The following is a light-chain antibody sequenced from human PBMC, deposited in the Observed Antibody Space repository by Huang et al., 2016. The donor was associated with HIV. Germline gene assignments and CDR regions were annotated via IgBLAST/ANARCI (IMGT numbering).Light chain of an antibody. J-gene: IGKJ2*01. CDR3: QQSYSPSPFT. CDR2: EAA. CDR1: QDIGRL. V-gene: IGKV1-39*01. Sequence: DIQMTQSPSSLSASIGDRVIITCRASQDIGRLLNWYQQKPGKAPQLLIYEAAVLQTGGPSRFSGSGSGTHVTLTIRSLLPEDFATYYCQQSYSPSPFTFGLGTIL.